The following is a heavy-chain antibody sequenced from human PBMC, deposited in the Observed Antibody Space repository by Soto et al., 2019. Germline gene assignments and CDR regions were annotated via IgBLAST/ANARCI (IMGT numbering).Heavy chain of an antibody. D-gene: IGHD6-25*01. V-gene: IGHV3-23*01. Sequence: GGSLRLSCAASGFTFNTNAMSWVRQAPGKGLEWVSSISGTGSRTYYADSVKGRFTIARDNSKNTVSLQMNNLRAEDTGLYYCTKDTGYLSMDAWGQGTTVTAP. J-gene: IGHJ6*02. CDR1: GFTFNTNA. CDR3: TKDTGYLSMDA. CDR2: ISGTGSRT.